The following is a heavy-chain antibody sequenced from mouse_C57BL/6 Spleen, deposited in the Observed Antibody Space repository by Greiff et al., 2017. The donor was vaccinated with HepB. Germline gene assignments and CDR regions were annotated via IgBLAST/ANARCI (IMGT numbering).Heavy chain of an antibody. CDR3: ARGDYDYDGAY. CDR2: IHPNSGST. J-gene: IGHJ3*01. CDR1: GYTFTSYW. V-gene: IGHV1-64*01. D-gene: IGHD2-4*01. Sequence: QVQLQQPGAELVKPGASVTLSCKASGYTFTSYWMHWVKQRPGQGLEWIGMIHPNSGSTNYNEKFKSKATLTVDKSSSTAYMQLSSLTSEDSAVYYCARGDYDYDGAYWGQGTLVTVSA.